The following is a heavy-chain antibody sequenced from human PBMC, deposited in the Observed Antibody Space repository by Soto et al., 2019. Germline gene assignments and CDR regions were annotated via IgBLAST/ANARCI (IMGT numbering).Heavy chain of an antibody. CDR3: ARSGYSYGPNPLLY. CDR1: GGSISSGGYY. CDR2: IYYSGST. V-gene: IGHV4-31*03. J-gene: IGHJ4*02. D-gene: IGHD5-18*01. Sequence: QVQLQESGPGLVKPSQTLSLTCTVSGGSISSGGYYWSWIRQHPGKGLEWIGYIYYSGSTYYKQSLKSRVTLSVDTSKNQFSRKLSAVTAADTDVYYCARSGYSYGPNPLLYWGQGTLVTVSA.